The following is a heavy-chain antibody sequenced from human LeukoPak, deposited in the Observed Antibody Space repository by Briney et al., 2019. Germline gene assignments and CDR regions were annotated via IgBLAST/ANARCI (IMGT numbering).Heavy chain of an antibody. Sequence: GGSLRLSCAASGFTVSSNYMNWVRRAPGKGLEWVSVIYRGGTTYYADSVKGRFTISRDNSKNTLYLQMNSLRAEDTAVYYCARDPGDSSGWGRKFIDYWGQGTLVTVS. D-gene: IGHD6-19*01. V-gene: IGHV3-66*01. CDR1: GFTVSSNY. CDR2: IYRGGTT. CDR3: ARDPGDSSGWGRKFIDY. J-gene: IGHJ4*02.